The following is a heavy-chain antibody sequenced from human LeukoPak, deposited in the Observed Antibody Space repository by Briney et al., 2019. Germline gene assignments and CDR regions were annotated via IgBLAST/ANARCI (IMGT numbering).Heavy chain of an antibody. Sequence: GGSLRLSCAASEFTFRDYYMSWIRQAPGKGLEWVSYISYSGDTIYYADSVKGRFTVSRDNSKNSMYLQMNSLRAEDTAVYYCARGPRIAAAKEAFDIWGQGTMVTVSS. V-gene: IGHV3-11*04. CDR1: EFTFRDYY. CDR2: ISYSGDTI. CDR3: ARGPRIAAAKEAFDI. D-gene: IGHD6-13*01. J-gene: IGHJ3*02.